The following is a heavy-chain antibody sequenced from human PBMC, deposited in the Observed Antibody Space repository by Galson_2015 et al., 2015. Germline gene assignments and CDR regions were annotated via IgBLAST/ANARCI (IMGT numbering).Heavy chain of an antibody. Sequence: SVKVSCKASGESIKKYGISWVRQAPGQGLEWMGGSIPFFGTTTYAQKFQSRVTISADEFSNTVYLEVSSLRYEDTALYFCGRGTEIWVPEQLRPPPQDQEYYGLDVWGQGTTVTVAS. CDR2: SIPFFGTT. J-gene: IGHJ6*02. V-gene: IGHV1-69*13. CDR3: GRGTEIWVPEQLRPPPQDQEYYGLDV. D-gene: IGHD1-14*01. CDR1: GESIKKYG.